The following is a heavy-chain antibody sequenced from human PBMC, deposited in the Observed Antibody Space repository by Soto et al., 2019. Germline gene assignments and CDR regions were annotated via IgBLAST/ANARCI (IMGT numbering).Heavy chain of an antibody. CDR1: GGHISSHY. CDR2: IYYSGST. V-gene: IGHV4-59*11. J-gene: IGHJ6*03. Sequence: SETLSLTCTVSGGHISSHYWSWSRQPPRKGLEWIGYIYYSGSTNYNPSLKSRVTISVDTSKNQFSLKLSSVTAADTAVYYCARAAGAIFGVVIPYMDIWGKGTTVTVS. CDR3: ARAAGAIFGVVIPYMDI. D-gene: IGHD3-3*01.